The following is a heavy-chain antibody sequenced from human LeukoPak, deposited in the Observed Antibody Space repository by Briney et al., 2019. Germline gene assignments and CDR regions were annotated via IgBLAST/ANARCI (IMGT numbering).Heavy chain of an antibody. CDR2: IYYSWST. D-gene: IGHD1-1*01. CDR3: ARENDPGGFDY. J-gene: IGHJ4*02. Sequence: EWIGYIYYSWSTYYNPSLKSRVTISVDTSKNQFSLKLSSVTAADTAVYYCARENDPGGFDYWGQGTLVTVSS. V-gene: IGHV4-31*02.